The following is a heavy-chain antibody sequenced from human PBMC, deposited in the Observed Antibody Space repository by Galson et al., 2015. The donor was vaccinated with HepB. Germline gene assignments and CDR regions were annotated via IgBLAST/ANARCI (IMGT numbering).Heavy chain of an antibody. CDR1: TYY. Sequence: TYYWSWIRQPPGKGPEWIAFMYHSGSTNYNPSLKSRVTKLVDTSKNQFSLRLSSVTAADTAVYYCAGSTSCFGCAFDFWGQGTMVTVSS. D-gene: IGHD2-2*01. V-gene: IGHV4-59*01. CDR3: AGSTSCFGCAFDF. J-gene: IGHJ3*01. CDR2: MYHSGST.